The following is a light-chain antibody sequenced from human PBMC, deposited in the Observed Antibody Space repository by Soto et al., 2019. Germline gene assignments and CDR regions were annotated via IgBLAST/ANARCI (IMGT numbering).Light chain of an antibody. V-gene: IGKV3-20*01. CDR3: QQYGSSPFT. Sequence: IVLTQSPGTLYLSPGEIATLSCMASQSVSSSYLAWYQQKPGQAPRLLFYGASSRATGIPDRFSGSGSGTDFTLTISRLEPEDFAVYYCQQYGSSPFTFGPGTKVDIK. CDR1: QSVSSSY. J-gene: IGKJ3*01. CDR2: GAS.